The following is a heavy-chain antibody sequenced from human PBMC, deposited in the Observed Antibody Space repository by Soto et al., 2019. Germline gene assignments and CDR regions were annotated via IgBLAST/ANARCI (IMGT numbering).Heavy chain of an antibody. D-gene: IGHD1-26*01. CDR2: IHYSGST. CDR1: AGSISRGVYY. CDR3: ARDQGAYSGTYSFDS. V-gene: IGHV4-31*03. J-gene: IGHJ4*02. Sequence: QLQESGPGLVTPSQTLSLTCTVYAGSISRGVYYWSWIRQHTGQSLQWIGYIHYSGSTYYNHSLKSRVTISVDTSKYQFSLKLSSVTAADTAVYYGARDQGAYSGTYSFDSWGQGTLVTVSS.